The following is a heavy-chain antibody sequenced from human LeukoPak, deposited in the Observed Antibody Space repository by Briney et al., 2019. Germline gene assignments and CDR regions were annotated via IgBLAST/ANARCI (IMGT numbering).Heavy chain of an antibody. D-gene: IGHD4-17*01. Sequence: GGSLRLSCAASGFTVSSNYMSWVRQAPGKGLEWVSVIYSGGSTYYADSVKGRFTISRDNSKNTLYLQMNSLRAEDTAVYYCARDRDGAKGFDYWGQGTLVIVSS. J-gene: IGHJ4*02. CDR2: IYSGGST. V-gene: IGHV3-66*02. CDR1: GFTVSSNY. CDR3: ARDRDGAKGFDY.